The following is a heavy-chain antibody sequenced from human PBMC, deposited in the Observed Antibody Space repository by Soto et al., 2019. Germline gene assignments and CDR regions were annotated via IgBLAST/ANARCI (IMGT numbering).Heavy chain of an antibody. V-gene: IGHV3-7*05. CDR1: GFSFSNNW. CDR2: IKEDGSEK. J-gene: IGHJ4*02. CDR3: VRSED. Sequence: EVQLVESGGGWVQPGGSLRLSCAASGFSFSNNWMSWVRQAPGKGPEWVANIKEDGSEKYYVDSVEGRFTISRDNAKKSLYLQMNGLRGEDTAVYYCVRSEDWGQGTLVTVSS.